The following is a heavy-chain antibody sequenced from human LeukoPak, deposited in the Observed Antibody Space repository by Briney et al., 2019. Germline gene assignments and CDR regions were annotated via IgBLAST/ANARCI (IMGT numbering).Heavy chain of an antibody. J-gene: IGHJ4*02. D-gene: IGHD5-24*01. CDR1: GYSFTSYW. V-gene: IGHV5-51*01. CDR2: IYPGDSDR. CDR3: ARLRDAYPDY. Sequence: GESLQISGKGSGYSFTSYWIGWVRQMPGKGLEWMGIIYPGDSDRRYSPSFQGQVTISADKSISTAYLQWNSLKASDTAMYYCARLRDAYPDYWGQGTLITVSS.